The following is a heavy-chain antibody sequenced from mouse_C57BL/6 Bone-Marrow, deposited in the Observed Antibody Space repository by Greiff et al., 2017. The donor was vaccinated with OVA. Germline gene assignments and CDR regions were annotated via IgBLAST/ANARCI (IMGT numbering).Heavy chain of an antibody. D-gene: IGHD2-3*01. Sequence: EVQLVESGGGLVQPGGSLSLSCAASGFTFTDYYMSWVRQPPGKALEWLGFIRNKANGYTTEYSASVKGRFTISRDNSQSILYLQMNALRAEDSATYYCARCHDGYFSWFAYWGQGTLVTVSA. CDR1: GFTFTDYY. J-gene: IGHJ3*01. CDR3: ARCHDGYFSWFAY. V-gene: IGHV7-3*01. CDR2: IRNKANGYTT.